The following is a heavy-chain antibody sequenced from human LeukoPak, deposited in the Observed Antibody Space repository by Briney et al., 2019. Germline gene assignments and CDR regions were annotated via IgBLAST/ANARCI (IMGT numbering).Heavy chain of an antibody. Sequence: SETLSLTCTVSGGSISSYYWSWIRQPPGKGLEWIGYIYYSGSTNYNPSLKSRVTISVDTSKNQFSLKLSSVTAADKAVYYCAREEYCSGGSCFGYWGQGTLVTVSS. CDR1: GGSISSYY. D-gene: IGHD2-15*01. J-gene: IGHJ4*02. V-gene: IGHV4-59*01. CDR2: IYYSGST. CDR3: AREEYCSGGSCFGY.